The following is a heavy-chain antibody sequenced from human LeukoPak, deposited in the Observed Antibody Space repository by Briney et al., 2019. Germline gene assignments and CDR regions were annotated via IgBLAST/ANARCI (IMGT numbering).Heavy chain of an antibody. J-gene: IGHJ6*03. V-gene: IGHV3-23*01. CDR2: ISGSGGST. D-gene: IGHD5-18*01. CDR3: ARESPTALGYMDV. CDR1: GFTFSNAW. Sequence: GGSLRLSCAASGFTFSNAWMGWVRQASGKGLEWVSAISGSGGSTYYADSVKGRFTISRDNSKNTLYLQMNSLRAEDTAVYYCARESPTALGYMDVWGKGTTVTVSS.